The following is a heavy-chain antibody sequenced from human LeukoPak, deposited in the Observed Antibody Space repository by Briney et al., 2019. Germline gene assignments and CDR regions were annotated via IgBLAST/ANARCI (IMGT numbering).Heavy chain of an antibody. J-gene: IGHJ4*02. Sequence: GGSLRLSCAASGFSFSSYAMHWVRQAPGKGLEWVAVISFDGSKEFYADSVKGRFTISRDNSKNTLYLQMNSLRAEDTAVYYCAKGQGYYFDYWGQGTLVTVSS. CDR3: AKGQGYYFDY. CDR2: ISFDGSKE. V-gene: IGHV3-30*04. CDR1: GFSFSSYA.